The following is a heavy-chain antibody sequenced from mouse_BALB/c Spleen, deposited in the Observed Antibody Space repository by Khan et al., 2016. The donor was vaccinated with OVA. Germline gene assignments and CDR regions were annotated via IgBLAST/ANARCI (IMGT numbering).Heavy chain of an antibody. Sequence: QVQLKESGPGLVAPSQSLSITCTVSGFSLTSYGVHWVRQPPGKGLEWLGIIWAGGSTNYNSALMSRLSISTDNSKSQVFVKMISLQNDDTAMYYCSRDHGNTYEYFDYWGQGTTLTVSS. V-gene: IGHV2-9*02. CDR3: SRDHGNTYEYFDY. CDR1: GFSLTSYG. D-gene: IGHD1-1*01. CDR2: IWAGGST. J-gene: IGHJ2*01.